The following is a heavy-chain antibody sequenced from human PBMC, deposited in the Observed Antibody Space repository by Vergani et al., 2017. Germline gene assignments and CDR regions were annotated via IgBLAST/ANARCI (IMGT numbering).Heavy chain of an antibody. D-gene: IGHD3-10*01. CDR1: GFTFSSYW. V-gene: IGHV3-7*01. CDR3: ARVSFGRGAFDAFDI. J-gene: IGHJ3*02. CDR2: IKQDGSEK. Sequence: EVQLVESGGGLVQPGGSLRLSCAASGFTFSSYWMSWVRQAPGKGLEWVANIKQDGSEKYYVDSVKGRFTISRDNAKNSLYLQMNSLRAEDTAVYYCARVSFGRGAFDAFDIWGQGTMVTVSS.